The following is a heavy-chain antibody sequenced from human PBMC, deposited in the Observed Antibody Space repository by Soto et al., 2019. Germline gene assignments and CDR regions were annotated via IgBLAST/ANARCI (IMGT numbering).Heavy chain of an antibody. D-gene: IGHD2-2*01. CDR3: ARDGYCSSTSCRNADAFDI. CDR1: GFTVSSNY. V-gene: IGHV3-53*04. Sequence: GGSLRLSCAASGFTVSSNYMSWVRQAPGKGLEWVSVIYSGGSTYYADSMKGRLTISRNNSKNTLYLQMNSLRAEDTAVYYCARDGYCSSTSCRNADAFDIWGQGTMVTVSS. CDR2: IYSGGST. J-gene: IGHJ3*02.